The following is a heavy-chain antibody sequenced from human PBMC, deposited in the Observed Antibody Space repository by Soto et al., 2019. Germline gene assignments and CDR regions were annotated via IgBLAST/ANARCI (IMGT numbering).Heavy chain of an antibody. CDR2: IKQDGSEK. CDR1: GFTFSSYW. V-gene: IGHV3-7*01. D-gene: IGHD2-15*01. Sequence: GGSLRLSCAASGFTFSSYWMSWVRQAPGKGLEWVANIKQDGSEKYYLDSVKGRFTISRDNANNSLYLQMNSLRAEDTAVYYCARVFSGGLIGYCSGGSCYRFFFDYWGQGTLVTVSS. J-gene: IGHJ4*02. CDR3: ARVFSGGLIGYCSGGSCYRFFFDY.